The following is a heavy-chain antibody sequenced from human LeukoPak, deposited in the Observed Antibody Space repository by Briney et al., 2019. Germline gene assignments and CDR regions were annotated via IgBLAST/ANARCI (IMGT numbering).Heavy chain of an antibody. D-gene: IGHD6-13*01. CDR2: INPNSGGT. J-gene: IGHJ4*02. CDR3: ARDYPRDSSSWYPGDY. Sequence: ASVKVSCKASGYIFTDYYMHWVRQAPGQELGWMGRINPNSGGTNYAQKFQGRVTITADKSTSTAYMELSSLRSEDTAVYYCARDYPRDSSSWYPGDYWGQGTLVTVSS. V-gene: IGHV1/OR15-1*04. CDR1: GYIFTDYY.